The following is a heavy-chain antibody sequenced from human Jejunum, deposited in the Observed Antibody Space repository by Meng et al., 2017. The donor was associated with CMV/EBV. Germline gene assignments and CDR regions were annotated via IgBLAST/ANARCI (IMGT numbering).Heavy chain of an antibody. J-gene: IGHJ5*02. Sequence: GFTFGNHGKRWVRKAPGRGPEWVACIHNDGSYKQYADSVKGRFTISRDNSKNTLFVQMNSLRLEDTAVYFCVKDLGGLVGSNWIDTWGQGTLVTVSS. CDR2: IHNDGSYK. CDR3: VKDLGGLVGSNWIDT. V-gene: IGHV3-30*02. CDR1: GFTFGNHG. D-gene: IGHD2-2*01.